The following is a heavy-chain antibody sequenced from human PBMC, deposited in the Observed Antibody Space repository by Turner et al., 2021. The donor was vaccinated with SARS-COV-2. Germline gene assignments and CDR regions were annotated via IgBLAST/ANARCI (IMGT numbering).Heavy chain of an antibody. CDR3: AREGVVGATSGFDY. V-gene: IGHV3-33*01. CDR2: IWYDGRNK. J-gene: IGHJ4*02. CDR1: GFTFSSYC. Sequence: QVQLVESGGGVGQPGRSLRLSCAASGFTFSSYCMHWVRQAPGKGLEWVAVIWYDGRNKYYADFVKGRFTISRDNSKNTLYLQMNSLRAEDTAVYYCAREGVVGATSGFDYWGQGTLVTVSS. D-gene: IGHD1-26*01.